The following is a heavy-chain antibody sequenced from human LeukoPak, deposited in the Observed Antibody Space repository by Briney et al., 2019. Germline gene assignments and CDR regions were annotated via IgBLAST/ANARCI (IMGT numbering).Heavy chain of an antibody. CDR1: GFTFGSYD. V-gene: IGHV3-23*01. D-gene: IGHD6-19*01. CDR3: VKAEFAEQWLAPFDN. CDR2: LSSSGGST. J-gene: IGHJ4*02. Sequence: GGSRRLSCAASGFTFGSYDMYWVRQAPGKGLEWVSGLSSSGGSTYYADSVKGRFTISRDNPKNTLYLQMNSLRADDTAVYYCVKAEFAEQWLAPFDNWGQGTLVTVSS.